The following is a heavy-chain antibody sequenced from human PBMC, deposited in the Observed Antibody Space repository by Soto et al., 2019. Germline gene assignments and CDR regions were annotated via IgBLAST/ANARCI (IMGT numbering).Heavy chain of an antibody. D-gene: IGHD3-16*01. CDR1: GFTLSNAW. Sequence: EVQLVESGGGLVEPGGSLRLSCAASGFTLSNAWMSWVRQAPGKGLEWVGRIKSKTDGGTTEYAAPVRGRFTITRDDSKTTLDLQMSSLKTEDTAMYDCTRVNWGKRDYWGQGTLATVSS. J-gene: IGHJ4*02. V-gene: IGHV3-15*01. CDR2: IKSKTDGGTT. CDR3: TRVNWGKRDY.